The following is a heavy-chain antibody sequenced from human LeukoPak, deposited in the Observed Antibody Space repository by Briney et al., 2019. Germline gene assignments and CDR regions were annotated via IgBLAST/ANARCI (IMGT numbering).Heavy chain of an antibody. CDR1: GGTFSSYA. D-gene: IGHD1-7*01. J-gene: IGHJ4*02. CDR3: ARGPPRILELTYFDY. CDR2: IIPIFGTA. Sequence: GASVKVSCKASGGTFSSYAISWVRQAPGQGLEWMGGIIPIFGTANYAQKFQGRVTITTDKSTSTAYMELSSLRSEDTAVYYCARGPPRILELTYFDYWGQGTLVTVSS. V-gene: IGHV1-69*05.